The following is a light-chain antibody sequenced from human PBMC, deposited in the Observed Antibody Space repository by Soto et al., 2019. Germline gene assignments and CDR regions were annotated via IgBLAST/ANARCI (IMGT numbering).Light chain of an antibody. J-gene: IGLJ3*02. CDR1: SNDVGGYNL. Sequence: QSVLTQPASVSGSPGQSITISCTGTSNDVGGYNLVSWFQQHPGKAPKLMISEVNKRPSGVSNRFSGSKSANTASLTISGLQAEDEADYYCCSHVGGSSPQWVFGGGTSSPS. CDR3: CSHVGGSSPQWV. CDR2: EVN. V-gene: IGLV2-23*02.